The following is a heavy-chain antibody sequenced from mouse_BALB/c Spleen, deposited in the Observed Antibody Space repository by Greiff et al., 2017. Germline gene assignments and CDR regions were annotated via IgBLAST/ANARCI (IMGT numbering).Heavy chain of an antibody. Sequence: QVQLQQSGPGLVQPSQSLSITCTVFGFSLTSYGVHWVRQSPGKGLEWLGVIWSGGSTDYNAAFISRLTNSKDNSKSQVFFKMNSLRANDTAIFCCARIRGSSYYYARDYGGQETSVTVSS. D-gene: IGHD1-1*01. CDR3: ARIRGSSYYYARDY. V-gene: IGHV2-2*02. CDR1: GFSLTSYG. CDR2: IWSGGST. J-gene: IGHJ4*01.